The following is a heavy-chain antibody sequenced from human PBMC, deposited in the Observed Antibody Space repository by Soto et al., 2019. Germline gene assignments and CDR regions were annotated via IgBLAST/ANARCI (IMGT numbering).Heavy chain of an antibody. CDR3: ARERKFDFCRKGLDV. D-gene: IGHD3-3*01. Sequence: SGKVSCKASWYTFTTYDINWGRQAPVQGLEWLGWMDPNSGSTGYAQNFQGRITMTRNISRNTAHMELSSLQSEDTAVYYCARERKFDFCRKGLDVWGQGTTVTVYS. CDR1: WYTFTTYD. CDR2: MDPNSGST. V-gene: IGHV1-8*01. J-gene: IGHJ6*02.